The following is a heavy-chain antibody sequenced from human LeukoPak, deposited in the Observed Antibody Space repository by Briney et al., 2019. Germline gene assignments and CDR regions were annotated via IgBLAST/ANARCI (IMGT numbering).Heavy chain of an antibody. Sequence: GGSVRLSCAASGFTFSRYAMRWVRQAPGKGLEWVSAISGSGGSTYYADSVKGRFTIPRDNSKHTLYLEMNSLSAEYTAVYVFAKAYYGSGSYARGLFDYWGQGTLVTVSS. V-gene: IGHV3-23*01. CDR1: GFTFSRYA. D-gene: IGHD3-10*01. CDR2: ISGSGGST. CDR3: AKAYYGSGSYARGLFDY. J-gene: IGHJ4*02.